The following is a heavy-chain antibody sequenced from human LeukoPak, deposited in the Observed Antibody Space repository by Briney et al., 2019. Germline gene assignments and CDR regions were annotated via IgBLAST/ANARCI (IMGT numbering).Heavy chain of an antibody. CDR1: GYSFISYW. D-gene: IGHD3-22*01. J-gene: IGHJ4*02. Sequence: GESLKISCKGSGYSFISYWIGWVRQMPGKGLEWMGIIYPGDSDTRYSPSFQGQVTISADKSISTAYLQWSSLKASDTAMYYCARQDQDDSSAFDFDYWGQGTLVTVSS. V-gene: IGHV5-51*01. CDR2: IYPGDSDT. CDR3: ARQDQDDSSAFDFDY.